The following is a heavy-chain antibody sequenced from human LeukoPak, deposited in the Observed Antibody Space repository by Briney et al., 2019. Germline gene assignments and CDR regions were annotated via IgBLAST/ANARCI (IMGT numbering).Heavy chain of an antibody. CDR2: ISSTGNTI. CDR1: GFTFSNYE. Sequence: GGSLRLSCTASGFTFSNYEMNSVRQAPGKGLEWVSYISSTGNTIYYADSVKGRFTISRDNSKNSLYLQMNSLRAEDTVVYYCARGTYNAFDIWGQGTMVTVSS. V-gene: IGHV3-48*03. CDR3: ARGTYNAFDI. D-gene: IGHD5-18*01. J-gene: IGHJ3*02.